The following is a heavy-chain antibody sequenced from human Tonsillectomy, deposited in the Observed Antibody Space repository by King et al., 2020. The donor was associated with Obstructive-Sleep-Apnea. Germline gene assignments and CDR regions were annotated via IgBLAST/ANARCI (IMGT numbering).Heavy chain of an antibody. J-gene: IGHJ6*02. D-gene: IGHD6-19*01. V-gene: IGHV4-59*01. CDR1: GGSIISYS. CDR3: ARGTGWYGVDV. Sequence: QLQESGPGLVKPSETLSLTCTVSGGSIISYSWTWIRQPPGKGLEWIGHVYYSGGTNYKPSLNSRVTLSAETSKNQFSLKLSSVTAADTGVYYCARGTGWYGVDVWGQGTTVTVSS. CDR2: VYYSGGT.